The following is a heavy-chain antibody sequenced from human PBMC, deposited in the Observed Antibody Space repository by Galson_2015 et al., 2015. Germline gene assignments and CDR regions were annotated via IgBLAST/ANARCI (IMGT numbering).Heavy chain of an antibody. D-gene: IGHD2-21*02. Sequence: SLRLSCAASGFTFSSYAMHWVRQAPGKGLEWVAVISYDGSNKYYADSVKGRFTISRDNSKNTLYLQMNSLRAEDTAVYYCARDGSGALAYCGGDCYVDAFDIWGQGTMVTVSS. CDR1: GFTFSSYA. CDR2: ISYDGSNK. V-gene: IGHV3-30-3*01. CDR3: ARDGSGALAYCGGDCYVDAFDI. J-gene: IGHJ3*02.